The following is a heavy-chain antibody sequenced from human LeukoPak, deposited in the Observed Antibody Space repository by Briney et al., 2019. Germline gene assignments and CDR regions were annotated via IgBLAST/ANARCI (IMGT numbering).Heavy chain of an antibody. CDR1: GFSVSNNY. D-gene: IGHD5-18*01. CDR2: IYIGGTT. Sequence: GGSLRLSCAASGFSVSNNYINWVSQPPGKGLELVSVIYIGGTTYYADSVKGRFTISRDNSKNTVYFQMNSLRVENTAVYYCAGDSYGWDYFDYWGQGTLVTVSS. V-gene: IGHV3-66*01. CDR3: AGDSYGWDYFDY. J-gene: IGHJ4*02.